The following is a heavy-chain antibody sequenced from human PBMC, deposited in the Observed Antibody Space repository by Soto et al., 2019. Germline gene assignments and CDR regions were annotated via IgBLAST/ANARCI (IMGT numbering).Heavy chain of an antibody. J-gene: IGHJ5*02. CDR3: AKDNSLHWFDP. V-gene: IGHV3-23*01. Sequence: EVQLLESGGGLVQPGGSLRLACATSGFSFSTYAMTWVRQAPGKGLEWVSTFNGNGGGTYYADSVKGRFTISRDNSKNTLPLQMDSLRAEDMATYYCAKDNSLHWFDPWGQGTLVTVSS. CDR1: GFSFSTYA. D-gene: IGHD2-15*01. CDR2: FNGNGGGT.